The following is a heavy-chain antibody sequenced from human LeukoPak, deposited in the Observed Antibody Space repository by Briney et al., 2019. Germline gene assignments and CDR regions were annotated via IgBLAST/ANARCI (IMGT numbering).Heavy chain of an antibody. CDR1: GFTFSSYY. Sequence: GGSLRLSCEASGFTFSSYYMSWVRQAPGKGLEWVSGIHGGGNSYYADSVTGRFTISRDNSRNTLHLQMNSLRGEDTAVYYCARAVGVTAIHNAFDIWGQGTMVTVSS. CDR2: IHGGGNS. V-gene: IGHV3-66*02. CDR3: ARAVGVTAIHNAFDI. J-gene: IGHJ3*02. D-gene: IGHD2-21*02.